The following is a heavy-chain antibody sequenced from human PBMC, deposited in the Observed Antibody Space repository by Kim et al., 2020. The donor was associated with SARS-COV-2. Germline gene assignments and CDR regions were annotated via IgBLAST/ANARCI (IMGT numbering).Heavy chain of an antibody. V-gene: IGHV3-23*01. CDR3: AKGVDFSDFAY. D-gene: IGHD3-3*01. J-gene: IGHJ4*02. Sequence: CADSVKGRVNISRDNSKNTLYLQMNSLRAEDTAVYYCAKGVDFSDFAYWGQGTLVTVSS.